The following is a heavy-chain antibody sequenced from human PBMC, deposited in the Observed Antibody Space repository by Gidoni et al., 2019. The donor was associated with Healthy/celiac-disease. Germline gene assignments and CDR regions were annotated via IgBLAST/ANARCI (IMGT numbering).Heavy chain of an antibody. J-gene: IGHJ3*02. CDR3: AHSLYDFWSEGAFDI. CDR2: IYWDDDK. V-gene: IGHV2-5*02. Sequence: QITLKESGPTLAKPTHTLPLTCTFSGFSLSTSGVGVGWIRQPPGKALEWLALIYWDDDKRYSPSLKSRLTITKDTSKNQVVLTMTNMDPVDTATYYCAHSLYDFWSEGAFDIWGQGTMVTVSS. D-gene: IGHD3-3*01. CDR1: GFSLSTSGVG.